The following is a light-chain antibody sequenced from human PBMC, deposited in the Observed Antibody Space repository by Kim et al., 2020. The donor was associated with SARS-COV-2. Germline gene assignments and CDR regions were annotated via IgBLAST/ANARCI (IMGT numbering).Light chain of an antibody. CDR2: GAS. Sequence: EIVMTQSPATLSVSPGERATLSCRARQSVSSNLAWYQQKPGQAPRLLIYGASTRATGIPGRFSGSGSGTEFTLTISSLQSEDFAVYYCQQYSHWSLTFGGETKVDIK. CDR3: QQYSHWSLT. CDR1: QSVSSN. J-gene: IGKJ4*01. V-gene: IGKV3-15*01.